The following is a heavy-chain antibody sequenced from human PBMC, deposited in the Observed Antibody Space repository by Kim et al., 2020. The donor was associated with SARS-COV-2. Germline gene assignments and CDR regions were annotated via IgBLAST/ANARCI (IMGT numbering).Heavy chain of an antibody. Sequence: SETLSLTCAVYGGSFSGYYWSWIRQPPGKGLEWIGEINHSGSTNYNPSLKSRVTISVDTSKNQFSLKLSSVTAADTAVYYCASHPIMVRGGGWGQGTLVTVSS. J-gene: IGHJ4*02. CDR1: GGSFSGYY. D-gene: IGHD3-10*01. V-gene: IGHV4-34*01. CDR3: ASHPIMVRGGG. CDR2: INHSGST.